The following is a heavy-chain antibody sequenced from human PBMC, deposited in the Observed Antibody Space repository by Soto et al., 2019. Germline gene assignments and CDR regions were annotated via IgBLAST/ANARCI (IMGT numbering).Heavy chain of an antibody. CDR2: IGGSGGSK. Sequence: GGSLRLSCIGSGFTFSSYEMNWVRQVPGKGLEWISYIGGSGGSKFYADSVQGRFTISRDNARNSLYLQMDSLTAADTAVYYCARIHNNYNDVHFDSWGQGALVTVSS. J-gene: IGHJ4*02. D-gene: IGHD3-10*01. CDR1: GFTFSSYE. V-gene: IGHV3-48*03. CDR3: ARIHNNYNDVHFDS.